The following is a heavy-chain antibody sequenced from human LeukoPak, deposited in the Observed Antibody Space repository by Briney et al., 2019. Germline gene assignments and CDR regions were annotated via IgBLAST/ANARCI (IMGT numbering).Heavy chain of an antibody. CDR1: GGSISSYY. CDR2: IYHSGST. Sequence: PSETLSLTCTVSGGSISSYYWSWIRQPPGKGLEWIGYIYHSGSTNYNPSLKSRVTISVDTSKNQFSLKLSSVTAADTAVYYCARERGLSYGSSTYYYYGMDVWGQGTTVTVSS. J-gene: IGHJ6*02. CDR3: ARERGLSYGSSTYYYYGMDV. D-gene: IGHD5-18*01. V-gene: IGHV4-59*01.